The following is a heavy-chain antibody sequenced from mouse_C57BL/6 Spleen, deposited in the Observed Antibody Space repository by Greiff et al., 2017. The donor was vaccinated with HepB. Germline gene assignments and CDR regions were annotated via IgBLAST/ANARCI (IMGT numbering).Heavy chain of an antibody. CDR3: ARETLGDY. D-gene: IGHD4-1*01. Sequence: QVQLKESGAELVRPGASVKLSCKASGYTFTDYYINWVKQRPGQGLEWIARIYPGSGNTYYNEKFKGKATLTAEKSSSTAYMQLSSLTSEDSAVYFCARETLGDYWGQGTSVTVSS. CDR1: GYTFTDYY. J-gene: IGHJ4*01. CDR2: IYPGSGNT. V-gene: IGHV1-76*01.